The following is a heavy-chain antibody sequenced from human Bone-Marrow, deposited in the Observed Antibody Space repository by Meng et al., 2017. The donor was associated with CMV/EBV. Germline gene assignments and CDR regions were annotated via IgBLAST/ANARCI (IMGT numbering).Heavy chain of an antibody. CDR2: INHSGST. J-gene: IGHJ6*02. CDR1: GGSFSGYY. Sequence: SETLSLTCAVYGGSFSGYYWSWIRQPPGKGLEWIGEINHSGSTNYNPSLKSRVTISVDTSKNQFSLKLSSVTAADTAVYYCARITMIVVVPYYWGQGTTVTVSS. D-gene: IGHD3-22*01. V-gene: IGHV4-34*01. CDR3: ARITMIVVVPYY.